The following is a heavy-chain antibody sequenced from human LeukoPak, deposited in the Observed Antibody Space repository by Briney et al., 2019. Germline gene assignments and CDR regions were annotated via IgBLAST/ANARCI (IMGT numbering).Heavy chain of an antibody. V-gene: IGHV3-9*01. CDR2: ISWNSGSI. CDR3: AKSSGYWDFGAFDI. Sequence: GRSLRLSCAASGFTFDDYAMHWVRQAPGKGLEWVSGISWNSGSIGYADSVKGRFTISRDNAKNSLYLQMNSLRAEDTAVYYCAKSSGYWDFGAFDIWGQGTMVTVSS. D-gene: IGHD3-22*01. J-gene: IGHJ3*02. CDR1: GFTFDDYA.